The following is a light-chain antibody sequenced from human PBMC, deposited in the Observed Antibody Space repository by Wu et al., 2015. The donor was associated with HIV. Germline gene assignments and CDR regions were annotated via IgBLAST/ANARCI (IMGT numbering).Light chain of an antibody. Sequence: EILLTQSPATLSLSPGERATLSCRASQSVSSSLAWYQQKPGQAPSLLIYDASTRATGIPARFSGSGSGTDFTLTISSLEPEDFAVYYCQHRSNWPPWTFGQGTKVEIK. J-gene: IGKJ1*01. V-gene: IGKV3-11*01. CDR2: DAS. CDR1: QSVSSS. CDR3: QHRSNWPPWT.